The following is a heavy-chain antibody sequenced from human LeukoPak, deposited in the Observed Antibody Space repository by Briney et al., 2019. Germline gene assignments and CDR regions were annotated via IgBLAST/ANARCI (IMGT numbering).Heavy chain of an antibody. CDR3: ARVAGVARAKDWFDP. D-gene: IGHD2-15*01. J-gene: IGHJ5*02. CDR2: INPSGGST. V-gene: IGHV1-46*01. CDR1: GYTFTSYY. Sequence: GASVKVSCKASGYTFTSYYMHWVRQAPGQGLEWMGIINPSGGSTSYAQKFQGRVTMTRDMSTSTVYMELSSLRSEDTAVYYCARVAGVARAKDWFDPWGQGTLVTVSS.